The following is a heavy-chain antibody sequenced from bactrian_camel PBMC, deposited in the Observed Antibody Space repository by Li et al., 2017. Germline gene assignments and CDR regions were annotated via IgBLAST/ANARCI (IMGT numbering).Heavy chain of an antibody. CDR2: ISPDDKT. CDR3: FRGYWGSAY. CDR1: GVDFDDSN. J-gene: IGHJ4*01. Sequence: HVQLVESGGGSVQAGESLRLSCLASGVDFDDSNMGWYRQNSGPDCEMVAFISPDDKTLYADSVKGRFTISRDNAKNTLYLQMNSLKPEDTSLYYCFRGYWGSAYWGQGTQVTVS. V-gene: IGHV3S55*01. D-gene: IGHD3*01.